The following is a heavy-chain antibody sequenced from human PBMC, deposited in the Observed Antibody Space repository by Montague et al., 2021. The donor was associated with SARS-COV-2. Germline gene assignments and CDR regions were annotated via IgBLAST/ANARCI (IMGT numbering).Heavy chain of an antibody. CDR2: INHSGST. CDR1: GGSFSGYY. D-gene: IGHD3-16*01. J-gene: IGHJ6*02. V-gene: IGHV4-34*01. Sequence: SETLSLTCAVYGGSFSGYYWSWIRQPPGKGLEWIGEINHSGSTNYNPSLKSRVTISVDTSKNQFSLKLSSVTAADTAVYYCARDTDYYDLAAGYYYGMDVWGQGTTVTVSS. CDR3: ARDTDYYDLAAGYYYGMDV.